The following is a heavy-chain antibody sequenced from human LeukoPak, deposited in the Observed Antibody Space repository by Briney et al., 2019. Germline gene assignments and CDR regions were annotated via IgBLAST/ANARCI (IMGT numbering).Heavy chain of an antibody. CDR3: ARGGGLYYDILTGYYFSPHAFDI. Sequence: GGSLRLSCVASGFTFSSYSMNWVRQTPGKGLEWVSSISSSSNYIYYADSVKGRFTISRDNAKNSLYLQMNSPRAEDTAVYYCARGGGLYYDILTGYYFSPHAFDIWGQGTMVTVSS. J-gene: IGHJ3*02. CDR1: GFTFSSYS. D-gene: IGHD3-9*01. CDR2: ISSSSNYI. V-gene: IGHV3-21*01.